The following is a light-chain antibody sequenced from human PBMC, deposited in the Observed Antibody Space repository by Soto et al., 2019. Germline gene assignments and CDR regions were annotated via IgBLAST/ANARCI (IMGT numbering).Light chain of an antibody. Sequence: SYELTQPPSVSVSPGQTASITCSGNKLGNKYACWYQQKPGQSPVLVMYQNNNRPSGIPERFSGSNSGNTATLTISGTQAMDEADYYCQAWDSSTVLFGGGTKLTVL. CDR2: QNN. J-gene: IGLJ2*01. V-gene: IGLV3-1*01. CDR3: QAWDSSTVL. CDR1: KLGNKY.